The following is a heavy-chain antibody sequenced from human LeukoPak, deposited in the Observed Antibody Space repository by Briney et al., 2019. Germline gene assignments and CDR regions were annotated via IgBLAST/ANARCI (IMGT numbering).Heavy chain of an antibody. Sequence: SETLSLTCTVSGGSISSSSYYWGWIRQPPGKGLEWIASIYYSGSTYYNPSLKSRLTISVDTSKNQFSLKLSSVTAPDTAVYYCARSSNGYYHFDLWGRGTLVTVYS. V-gene: IGHV4-39*01. CDR1: GGSISSSSYY. J-gene: IGHJ2*01. D-gene: IGHD3-22*01. CDR2: IYYSGST. CDR3: ARSSNGYYHFDL.